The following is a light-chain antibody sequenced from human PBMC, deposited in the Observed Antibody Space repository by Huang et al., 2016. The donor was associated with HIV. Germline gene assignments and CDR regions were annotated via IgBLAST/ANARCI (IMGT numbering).Light chain of an antibody. CDR3: QQLHSYPRT. CDR2: AAS. J-gene: IGKJ4*01. CDR1: PGVSRL. Sequence: IQLTLSPSSLSASVRDTVTITCRASPGVSRLLAWYQQDPGKAPNLLIDAASTLQSGVPSRVSGSGSGTDFTLTISGLQHEDFATYYCQQLHSYPRTFGGGTKVEIK. V-gene: IGKV1-9*01.